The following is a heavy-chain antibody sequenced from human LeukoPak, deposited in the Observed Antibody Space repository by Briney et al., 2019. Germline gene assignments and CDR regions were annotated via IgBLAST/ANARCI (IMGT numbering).Heavy chain of an antibody. CDR1: GGSFSGYY. Sequence: SETLSLTCAVYGGSFSGYYWSWIRQPPGKGLEWIGEINHSGSTNYNPSLKSRVTISVDTSKNQFSLKLSSVTAADTAVYYCARGVVAALYYYYYYMDVWGKGTTVTVSS. D-gene: IGHD6-19*01. CDR3: ARGVVAALYYYYYYMDV. J-gene: IGHJ6*03. V-gene: IGHV4-34*01. CDR2: INHSGST.